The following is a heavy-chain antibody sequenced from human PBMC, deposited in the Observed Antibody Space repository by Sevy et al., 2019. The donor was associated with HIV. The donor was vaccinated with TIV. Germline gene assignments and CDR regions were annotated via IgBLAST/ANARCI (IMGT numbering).Heavy chain of an antibody. CDR2: ISGSGGST. D-gene: IGHD3-3*01. Sequence: GGSLRLSCTASGFTFSSYAMSWVRPAPGKGLEWASAISGSGGSTYYADSVKGRFTISRDNSKNTLYLQMNSLRAEDTAVYYCAKEDHDFWSGYYRRGPRGNFDYWGQGTLVTVSS. V-gene: IGHV3-23*01. CDR3: AKEDHDFWSGYYRRGPRGNFDY. CDR1: GFTFSSYA. J-gene: IGHJ4*02.